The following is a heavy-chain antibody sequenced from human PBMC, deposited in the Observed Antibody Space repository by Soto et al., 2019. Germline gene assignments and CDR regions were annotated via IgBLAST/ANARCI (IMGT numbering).Heavy chain of an antibody. CDR2: IIPIFGTA. CDR1: GGTFSSYA. Sequence: QVQLVQSGAEVKKPGSSVKVSCKASGGTFSSYAISWVRQAPGQGLEWMGGIIPIFGTANYAQKFQGRVTITADESTSTAYMELSSLRSEDTAVYYCARDRSSTSCYPQGLNAFDIWGQGTMVTVSS. V-gene: IGHV1-69*01. CDR3: ARDRSSTSCYPQGLNAFDI. J-gene: IGHJ3*02. D-gene: IGHD2-2*01.